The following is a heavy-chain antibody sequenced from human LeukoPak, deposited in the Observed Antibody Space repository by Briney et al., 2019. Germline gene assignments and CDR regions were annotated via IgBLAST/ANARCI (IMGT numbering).Heavy chain of an antibody. Sequence: SETLSLTCTVSGYSISSGYYWGWIRQPPGKGLEWIGSIYHSGSTYYNPSLKSRVTISVDTSKNQFSLKLSSVTAADTAVYYCAREGGTGDAFDIWGQGTMVTVSS. CDR2: IYHSGST. V-gene: IGHV4-38-2*02. J-gene: IGHJ3*02. CDR1: GYSISSGYY. D-gene: IGHD7-27*01. CDR3: AREGGTGDAFDI.